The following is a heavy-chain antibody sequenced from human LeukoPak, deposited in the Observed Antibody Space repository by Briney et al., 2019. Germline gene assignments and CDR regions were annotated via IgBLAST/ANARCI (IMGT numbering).Heavy chain of an antibody. Sequence: PGGSLRLSCAASGFTFSSYALSWVRQAPGKGLEWVSTGSGSGHTTYYADSVKGRFTISRDNSKSTAYLQMSSLRAEDTAVYSCAKDWSPRWLVLRDDTEYFHHWGQGTLVTVSS. CDR1: GFTFSSYA. D-gene: IGHD6-19*01. CDR3: AKDWSPRWLVLRDDTEYFHH. CDR2: GSGSGHTT. V-gene: IGHV3-23*01. J-gene: IGHJ1*01.